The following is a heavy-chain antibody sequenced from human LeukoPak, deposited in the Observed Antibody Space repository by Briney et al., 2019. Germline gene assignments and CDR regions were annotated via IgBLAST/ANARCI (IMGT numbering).Heavy chain of an antibody. D-gene: IGHD2-2*02. V-gene: IGHV5-10-1*01. J-gene: IGHJ4*02. CDR1: GYSFTSYW. Sequence: GESLKISCKGSGYSFTSYWISWVRQMPGKGXXXXXXXXXXDSYTNYSPSFQGHVTISADKSISTAYLQWSSLKASDTAMYYCARHSRGYCSSTSCYTYFDYWGQGTLVTVSS. CDR3: ARHSRGYCSSTSCYTYFDY. CDR2: XXXXDSYT.